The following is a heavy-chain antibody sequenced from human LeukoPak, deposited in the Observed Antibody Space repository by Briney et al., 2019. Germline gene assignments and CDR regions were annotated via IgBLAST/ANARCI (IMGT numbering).Heavy chain of an antibody. CDR3: ARDDGSMGRYFDL. Sequence: KSSETLSLTCTVSGGSISSSGYYWSWIRQPPGKGLEWIGYIYYSGSTNYNPSLKSRVTISVDTSKNQFSLKLSSVTAADTAVYYCARDDGSMGRYFDLWGRGTLVTVSS. CDR2: IYYSGST. V-gene: IGHV4-61*08. D-gene: IGHD5-24*01. J-gene: IGHJ2*01. CDR1: GGSISSSGYY.